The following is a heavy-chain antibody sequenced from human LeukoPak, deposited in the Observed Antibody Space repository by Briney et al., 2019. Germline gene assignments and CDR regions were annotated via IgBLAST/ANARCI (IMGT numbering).Heavy chain of an antibody. CDR3: AGRLYYYDSSGYYGGY. CDR2: ISGSGGST. J-gene: IGHJ4*02. V-gene: IGHV3-23*01. CDR1: GFTFSSYA. Sequence: GGSLRLSCAASGFTFSSYAMSWVRQAPGKGLEWVSAISGSGGSTYYADSVKGRFTISRDNSKNTLYLQMNSLRAEDTAVYYCAGRLYYYDSSGYYGGYWGQGTLVTVSS. D-gene: IGHD3-22*01.